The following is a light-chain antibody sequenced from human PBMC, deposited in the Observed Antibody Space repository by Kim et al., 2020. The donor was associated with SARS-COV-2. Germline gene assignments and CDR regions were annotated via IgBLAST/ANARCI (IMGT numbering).Light chain of an antibody. J-gene: IGKJ4*01. Sequence: DIQLTQSPSFLSASVGDRVTITCRASQVISSHLAWYQQKPGKAPKLLIYVASTLQSGVPSRFSGSGSETEFTLTISSLQPEDFATYYCQQLNPFPLTVGGGTKVDIK. CDR3: QQLNPFPLT. V-gene: IGKV1-9*01. CDR1: QVISSH. CDR2: VAS.